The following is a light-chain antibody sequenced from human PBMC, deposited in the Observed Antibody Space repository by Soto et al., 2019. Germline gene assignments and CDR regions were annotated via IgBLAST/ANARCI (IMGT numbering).Light chain of an antibody. CDR2: SND. J-gene: IGLJ2*01. Sequence: QSVLTQPPSASGTPGQRVTISCSGSSSSIGSNAVNWYQHLPGTAPKLLIYSNDQRPSGVPDRFSGSKSGTSASLAISGLQSEDEAHYYCAAWDDSLNGRVFGGGTKLTVL. CDR1: SSSIGSNA. CDR3: AAWDDSLNGRV. V-gene: IGLV1-44*01.